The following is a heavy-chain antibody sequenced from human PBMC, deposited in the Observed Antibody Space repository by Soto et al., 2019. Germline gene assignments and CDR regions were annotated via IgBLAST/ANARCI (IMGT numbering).Heavy chain of an antibody. Sequence: QVQLVQSGAEVKKPGASVKVSCKASGYTFTSYGISWVRQAPGQGLEWMGWISAYNGNTNYAQKLQDRVTMTTDTAASTAYIELRSLRSDDTDGYYCESDYYGSGRMGAFDIWGQGTMVTVSS. CDR2: ISAYNGNT. CDR3: ESDYYGSGRMGAFDI. V-gene: IGHV1-18*01. J-gene: IGHJ3*02. CDR1: GYTFTSYG. D-gene: IGHD3-10*01.